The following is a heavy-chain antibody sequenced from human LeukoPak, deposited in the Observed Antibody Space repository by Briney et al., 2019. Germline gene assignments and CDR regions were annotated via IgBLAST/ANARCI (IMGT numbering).Heavy chain of an antibody. CDR2: IHYSGST. Sequence: KPSETLSLTCSVSGASISSHYWSWIRQPPGKGLEWIGYIHYSGSTNCNPSLKSRVTISLDTSKNQFSLKLTSVTAADTAVYYCSRAGNGFNIPGAYWGQGTLVTVSS. V-gene: IGHV4-59*11. J-gene: IGHJ4*02. CDR1: GASISSHY. D-gene: IGHD1-1*01. CDR3: SRAGNGFNIPGAY.